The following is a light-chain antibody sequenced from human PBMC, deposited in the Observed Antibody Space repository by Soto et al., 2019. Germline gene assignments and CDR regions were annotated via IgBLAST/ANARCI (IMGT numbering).Light chain of an antibody. CDR3: QQYCSSPPIT. J-gene: IGKJ5*01. Sequence: EIVLTQSPGTLSLSPGERATLSCRASQSVSSNYLAWYQQKPGQAPRLLIYGASSRATGIPARFSGSGSGTDFTLTISRLEPEDFAVYYCQQYCSSPPITFGQGTRLEIK. CDR2: GAS. CDR1: QSVSSNY. V-gene: IGKV3-20*01.